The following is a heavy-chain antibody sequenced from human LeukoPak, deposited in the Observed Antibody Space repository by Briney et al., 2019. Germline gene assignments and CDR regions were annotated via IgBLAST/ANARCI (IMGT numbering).Heavy chain of an antibody. CDR3: ARDYYDSSGYYWDDY. CDR1: GGTFSSYA. V-gene: IGHV1-69*04. CDR2: IIPILGIA. Sequence: SVKVSCKASGGTFSSYAISWVRQAPGQGLEWMGRIIPILGIANYAQKFQGRVTITADKSTSTAYMELSSLRSEDTAVYYCARDYYDSSGYYWDDYWGQGTLVTVSS. D-gene: IGHD3-22*01. J-gene: IGHJ4*02.